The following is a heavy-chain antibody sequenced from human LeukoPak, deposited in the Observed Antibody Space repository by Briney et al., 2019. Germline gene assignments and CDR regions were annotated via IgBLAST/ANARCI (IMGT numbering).Heavy chain of an antibody. D-gene: IGHD3-16*01. CDR1: GFTVSGTH. CDR2: MYTGGTT. J-gene: IGHJ4*02. V-gene: IGHV3-53*01. CDR3: AKDEATSGGGLAS. Sequence: GGSLRLSCAASGFTVSGTHMSWVRQAPGKGLEWVSAMYTGGTTYYADSVAGRSTVSRDNSKNTLYLHMNGLRVEDTAVYYCAKDEATSGGGLASWGQGTLVSVSS.